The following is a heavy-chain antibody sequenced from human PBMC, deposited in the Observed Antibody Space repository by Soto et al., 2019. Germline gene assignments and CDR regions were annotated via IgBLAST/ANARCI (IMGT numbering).Heavy chain of an antibody. V-gene: IGHV3-23*01. J-gene: IGHJ4*02. D-gene: IGHD5-18*01. CDR2: IGGSGDST. CDR3: AKGIYSYGYNSFDY. CDR1: GFTFSSYA. Sequence: EVQLLEPGGGLVQPGGSLRLSCAASGFTFSSYAMSWVRQAPGKRLEWVSAIGGSGDSTYDADSVKGRFTISRDNSKNTLYLQMNSLRAEDKAVYYCAKGIYSYGYNSFDYWSQGTLVTVSS.